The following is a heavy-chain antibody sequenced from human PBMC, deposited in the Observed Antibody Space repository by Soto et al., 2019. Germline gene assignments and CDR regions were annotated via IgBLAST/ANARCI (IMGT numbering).Heavy chain of an antibody. CDR1: GFTFTSSA. J-gene: IGHJ5*02. CDR3: AGLGSTAADR. V-gene: IGHV1-58*01. Sequence: QMQLVQSGPDVKKPGTSVKVSCRASGFTFTSSAVQWVRQARGPRFEWIGWIVVGSGSTNFAQKFHERVTLTRDMSTNTVYRELSSLRSEYTAVYYCAGLGSTAADRWGQGTLVTVSS. CDR2: IVVGSGST. D-gene: IGHD2-2*01.